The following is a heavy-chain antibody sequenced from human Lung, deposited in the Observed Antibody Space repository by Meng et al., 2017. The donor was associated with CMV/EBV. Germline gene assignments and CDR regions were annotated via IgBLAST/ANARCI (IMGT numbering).Heavy chain of an antibody. CDR1: GYSFTSYS. CDR2: INTYSGNP. CDR3: ARAWDTSGF. J-gene: IGHJ4*02. V-gene: IGHV7-4-1*02. Sequence: QEQPVQSGSGWKKPGASVKVSCKASGYSFTSYSLNWLRQAPGQGLEWLGWINTYSGNPTYAQGFTGRIVFSLDTSVSTAYLQISSLKAEDTAVYYCARAWDTSGFWGQGTLVTVSS. D-gene: IGHD3-22*01.